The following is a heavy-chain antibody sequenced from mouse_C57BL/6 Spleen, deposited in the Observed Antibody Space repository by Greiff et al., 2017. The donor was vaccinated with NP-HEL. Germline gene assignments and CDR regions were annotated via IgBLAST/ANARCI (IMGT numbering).Heavy chain of an antibody. CDR2: INPNNGGT. CDR1: GYTFTDYY. CDR3: ARIYYGSPYCDY. J-gene: IGHJ2*01. Sequence: EVQLQQSGPELVKPGASVKISCKASGYTFTDYYMNWVKQSHGKSLEWIGDINPNNGGTSYNQKFKGKATLTVDKSSSTAYMELRSLTSEDSAVYYCARIYYGSPYCDYWGQGTTLTVSS. D-gene: IGHD1-1*01. V-gene: IGHV1-26*01.